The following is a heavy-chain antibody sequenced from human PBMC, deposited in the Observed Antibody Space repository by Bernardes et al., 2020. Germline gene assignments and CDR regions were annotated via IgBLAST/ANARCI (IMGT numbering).Heavy chain of an antibody. V-gene: IGHV1-2*04. Sequence: ASVKVSCKASGYTFTGYYMHWVRQAPGQGLEWMGWINPNSGGTNYAQKFQGWVTMTRDTSISTAYMELSRLRSDDTAVYYCARALTIFGVEPEIYGMDVWGQGTTVTVSS. CDR3: ARALTIFGVEPEIYGMDV. CDR2: INPNSGGT. CDR1: GYTFTGYY. J-gene: IGHJ6*02. D-gene: IGHD3-3*01.